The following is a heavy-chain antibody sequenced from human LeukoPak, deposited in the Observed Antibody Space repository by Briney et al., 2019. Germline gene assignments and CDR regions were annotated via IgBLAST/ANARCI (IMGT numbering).Heavy chain of an antibody. J-gene: IGHJ4*02. CDR1: GFTFSSYS. CDR2: ISSSSSYI. CDR3: AREGDDYEGDY. Sequence: GGSLRLSCAASGFTFSSYSMNWVRQAPGKGLEWVSSISSSSSYIYYADSVKGRFTISRDNARNSLYLQMNSLRAEDTAVYYCAREGDDYEGDYWGQGTLVTVSS. D-gene: IGHD4-17*01. V-gene: IGHV3-21*01.